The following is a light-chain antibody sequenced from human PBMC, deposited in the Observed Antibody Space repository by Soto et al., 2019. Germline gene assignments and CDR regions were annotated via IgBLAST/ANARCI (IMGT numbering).Light chain of an antibody. J-gene: IGKJ1*01. CDR1: QNIDTS. CDR2: DAS. V-gene: IGKV1-5*01. Sequence: DIQMTQSPSALSASIGDRVTITCRASQNIDTSLAWYQQKPGKAPKSLIFDASNLESGVSSRLRGSGCGTEFTLTIDNLQPDDYGSYYCQHYKAFSPWTFGQGTKVEIK. CDR3: QHYKAFSPWT.